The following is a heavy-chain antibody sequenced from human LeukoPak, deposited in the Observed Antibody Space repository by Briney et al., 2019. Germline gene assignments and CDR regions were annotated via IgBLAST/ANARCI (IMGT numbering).Heavy chain of an antibody. J-gene: IGHJ5*02. V-gene: IGHV4-34*01. CDR3: ARDRYYYDSSGYLNWFDP. D-gene: IGHD3-22*01. CDR1: GGSSSGYY. CDR2: INHSGST. Sequence: PSETLSLTCAVYGGSSSGYYWSWIRQPPGKGLEWIGEINHSGSTNYNPSLKSRVTISVDTSKNQFSLKLSSVTAADTAVYYCARDRYYYDSSGYLNWFDPWGQGTLVTVSS.